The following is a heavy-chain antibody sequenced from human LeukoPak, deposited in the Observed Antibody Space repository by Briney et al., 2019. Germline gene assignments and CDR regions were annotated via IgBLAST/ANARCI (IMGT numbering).Heavy chain of an antibody. Sequence: GGSLRLSCAAPGFTFSSYSMNWVRQAPGKGLEWVSYISSSSSTIYYADSVKGRFTISRDNAKNSLYLQMNSLRAEDTAVYYCAREGGYYDSSGYLDYWGQGTLVTVSS. CDR3: AREGGYYDSSGYLDY. J-gene: IGHJ4*02. CDR2: ISSSSSTI. V-gene: IGHV3-48*01. D-gene: IGHD3-22*01. CDR1: GFTFSSYS.